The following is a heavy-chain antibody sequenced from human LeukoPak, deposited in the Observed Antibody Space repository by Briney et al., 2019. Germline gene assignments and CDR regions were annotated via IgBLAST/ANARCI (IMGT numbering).Heavy chain of an antibody. CDR2: IKQDGTEK. V-gene: IGHV3-7*01. CDR3: AREASRAYYDFWSGYYNRFDY. Sequence: PGGSLRLSCGASGFNFTTYWMGWVRQAPGKGLEWVANIKQDGTEKYYVDSVKGRFTISRDNAKNSLYLQMNSLRAEDTAVYYCAREASRAYYDFWSGYYNRFDYWGQGTLVTVSS. D-gene: IGHD3-3*01. J-gene: IGHJ4*02. CDR1: GFNFTTYW.